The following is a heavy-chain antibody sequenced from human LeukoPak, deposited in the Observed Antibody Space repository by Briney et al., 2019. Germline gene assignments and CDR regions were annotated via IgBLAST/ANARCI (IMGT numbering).Heavy chain of an antibody. CDR2: IIPILGIA. CDR1: GGTFSSYA. Sequence: SVKVSCKASGGTFSSYAISWVRQAPGQGLEWMGRIIPILGIANYAQKFQGRVTITADKSTSTAYMELSSLRSEDTAVYYCARESRERVLRYFDWLLYYWGQGTLVTVSS. V-gene: IGHV1-69*04. D-gene: IGHD3-9*01. J-gene: IGHJ4*02. CDR3: ARESRERVLRYFDWLLYY.